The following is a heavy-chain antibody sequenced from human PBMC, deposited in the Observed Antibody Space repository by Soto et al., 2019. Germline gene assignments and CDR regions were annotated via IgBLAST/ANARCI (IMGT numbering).Heavy chain of an antibody. D-gene: IGHD6-13*01. J-gene: IGHJ6*02. CDR2: IYYSGST. CDR1: GGSISSGGYY. Sequence: PSETLSLTCTVSGGSISSGGYYWSWIRQHPGKGLEWIGYIYYSGSTYYNPSLKSRVTISVDTSKNQFSLKLSSVTAADTAMYYCARDLAAAGTQHYGMDVWGQGTTVTISS. CDR3: ARDLAAAGTQHYGMDV. V-gene: IGHV4-31*03.